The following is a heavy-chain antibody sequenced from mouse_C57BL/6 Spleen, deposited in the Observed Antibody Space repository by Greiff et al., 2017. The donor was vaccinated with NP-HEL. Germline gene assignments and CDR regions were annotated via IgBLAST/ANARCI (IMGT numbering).Heavy chain of an antibody. CDR3: ARGGLRQYYAMDY. Sequence: EVMLVESEGGLVQPGSSMKLSCTASGFTFSDYYMAWVRQVPEKGLEWVANINYDGSSTYYLDSLKSRFIISRDNAKNILYLQMSSLKSEDTATYYCARGGLRQYYAMDYWGQGTSVTVSS. CDR1: GFTFSDYY. J-gene: IGHJ4*01. V-gene: IGHV5-16*01. CDR2: INYDGSST. D-gene: IGHD2-4*01.